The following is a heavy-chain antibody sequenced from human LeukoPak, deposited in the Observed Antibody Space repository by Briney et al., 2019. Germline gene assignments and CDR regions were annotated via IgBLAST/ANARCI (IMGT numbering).Heavy chain of an antibody. D-gene: IGHD4-11*01. J-gene: IGHJ5*02. CDR3: ARGGYSNYKWFDP. CDR1: GFTFSSYS. Sequence: GGSLRLSCAASGFTFSSYSMNWVRQAPGKGLEWVSSISSSSSYIYYADSVKGRFTISRDNAKNSLYLQMNSLRAEDTAVYYCARGGYSNYKWFDPWGQGTLVTVSS. V-gene: IGHV3-21*01. CDR2: ISSSSSYI.